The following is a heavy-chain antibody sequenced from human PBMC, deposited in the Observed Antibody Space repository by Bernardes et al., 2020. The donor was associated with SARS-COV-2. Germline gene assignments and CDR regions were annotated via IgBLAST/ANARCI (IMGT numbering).Heavy chain of an antibody. D-gene: IGHD2-2*01. CDR3: AKALKERASGYCSSSRCLYYDGMDV. CDR2: ISGGGTST. CDR1: GFTFSSHA. Sequence: GGSLRLSCAASGFTFSSHAMSWVRQAPGKGLEWVSVISGGGTSTFYADSVKGRFTISRDKSKNTLYLQMNSLRAEDTAVYYCAKALKERASGYCSSSRCLYYDGMDVWGQGTTVTVSS. J-gene: IGHJ6*02. V-gene: IGHV3-23*01.